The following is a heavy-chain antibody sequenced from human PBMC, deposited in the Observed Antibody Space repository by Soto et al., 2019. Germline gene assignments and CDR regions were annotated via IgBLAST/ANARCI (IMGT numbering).Heavy chain of an antibody. CDR1: GFTFSSYA. CDR2: ISGSGGST. Sequence: GGSLRLSCAASGFTFSSYAMSWVRQAPGKGLEWVSAISGSGGSTYYADSVKGRFTISRDNSKNTLYLQMNSLRAEDTAVYYYAKERLDSSSPHYYYYSMDVWGQGTTVTVSS. CDR3: AKERLDSSSPHYYYYSMDV. D-gene: IGHD6-6*01. V-gene: IGHV3-23*01. J-gene: IGHJ6*02.